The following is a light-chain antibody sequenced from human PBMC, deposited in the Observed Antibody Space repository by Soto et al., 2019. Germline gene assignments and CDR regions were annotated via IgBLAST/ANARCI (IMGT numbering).Light chain of an antibody. Sequence: EIVLTQSPATLSLSPGERATLSCRATQSVSSYLAWYQQKPGRAPRLLIYDASNRATGVPARFSVSGSGTDFTLTISSLEPEDFAVYYCQQRSNWPQITFGQGTRLEIK. CDR1: QSVSSY. V-gene: IGKV3-11*01. CDR2: DAS. CDR3: QQRSNWPQIT. J-gene: IGKJ5*01.